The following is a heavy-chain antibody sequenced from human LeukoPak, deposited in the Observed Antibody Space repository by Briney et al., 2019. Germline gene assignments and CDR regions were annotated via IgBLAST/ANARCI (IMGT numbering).Heavy chain of an antibody. CDR1: GFTFSSYS. CDR3: ARDKTGIAARYFDY. Sequence: GGSLRLSCAASGFTFSSYSMNWVRQAPGKGLEWVSSISSSSSYIYYADSVKGRFTISRENGKVSLYLQMDCLRAEDTAVYYCARDKTGIAARYFDYWGQGTLVTVSS. J-gene: IGHJ4*02. V-gene: IGHV3-21*01. CDR2: ISSSSSYI. D-gene: IGHD6-6*01.